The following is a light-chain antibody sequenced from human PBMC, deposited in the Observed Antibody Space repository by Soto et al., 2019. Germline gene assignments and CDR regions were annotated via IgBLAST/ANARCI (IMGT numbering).Light chain of an antibody. V-gene: IGKV3-20*01. CDR1: QSGYSNY. CDR3: QQYCSSPYT. CDR2: GAS. Sequence: EIVLTQSPGTLSLSPGERATFSCRASQSGYSNYLGWYQKKPGQAPRLLIYGASSRATGIPDRFSASGSGTDFTLTISRLESEDFAVYYCQQYCSSPYTFGQGTKLEIK. J-gene: IGKJ2*01.